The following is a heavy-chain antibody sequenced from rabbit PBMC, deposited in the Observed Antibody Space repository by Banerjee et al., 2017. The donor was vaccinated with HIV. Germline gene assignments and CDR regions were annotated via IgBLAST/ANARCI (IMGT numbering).Heavy chain of an antibody. CDR2: INTSSGNT. D-gene: IGHD1-1*01. CDR1: GFSFSSSYW. V-gene: IGHV1S45*01. Sequence: QEQLEESGGGLVKPEGSLTLTCTASGFSFSSSYWICWVRQAPGKGLEWIACINTSSGNTVYASWAKGRFTISKTSSTTVTLQMTSLTAADTATYFCARGVYIGGTIPTYFNLWGPGTLVTVS. J-gene: IGHJ4*01. CDR3: ARGVYIGGTIPTYFNL.